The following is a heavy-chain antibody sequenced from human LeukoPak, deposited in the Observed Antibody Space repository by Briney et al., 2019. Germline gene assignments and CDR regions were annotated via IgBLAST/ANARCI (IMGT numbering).Heavy chain of an antibody. V-gene: IGHV3-74*01. D-gene: IGHD4/OR15-4a*01. Sequence: GGSLRLSCAASGFTFSSYWMHWVRQAPGRGLVWASRIHSDEIRTNYADSVTGRFTISRDNAKNTVYLQMNSLRNEDTAVYYCARGIYGDPVAFDYWGQGTPVTVSS. CDR3: ARGIYGDPVAFDY. J-gene: IGHJ4*02. CDR2: IHSDEIRT. CDR1: GFTFSSYW.